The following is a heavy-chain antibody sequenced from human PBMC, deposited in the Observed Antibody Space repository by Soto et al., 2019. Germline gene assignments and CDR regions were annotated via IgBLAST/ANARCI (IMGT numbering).Heavy chain of an antibody. CDR2: ISSTTNYI. CDR1: GFTFTSYS. Sequence: GGSLRLSCAASGFTFTSYSMNWVRQAPGKGLEWVSSISSTTNYIYYADSMKGRFTVSRDNAKDSVYLEMNSLSAEDTAVYSCARESEDLTSNFDYWGQGTLVTVSS. V-gene: IGHV3-21*01. CDR3: ARESEDLTSNFDY. J-gene: IGHJ4*02.